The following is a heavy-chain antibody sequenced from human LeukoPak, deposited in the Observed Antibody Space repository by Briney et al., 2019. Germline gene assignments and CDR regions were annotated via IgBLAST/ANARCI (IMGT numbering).Heavy chain of an antibody. CDR1: GGTFSSYV. V-gene: IGHV1-69*13. J-gene: IGHJ5*02. CDR3: ARDIYGVSGNLHWFDP. D-gene: IGHD3-10*01. CDR2: IIPIFGTA. Sequence: GASVKVSCKASGGTFSSYVISWVRQAPGQGLEWMGGIIPIFGTANYAQKFQGRVTITADESTSTAYMEMSSLRFEDTAVYYCARDIYGVSGNLHWFDPWGQGTLVTVSS.